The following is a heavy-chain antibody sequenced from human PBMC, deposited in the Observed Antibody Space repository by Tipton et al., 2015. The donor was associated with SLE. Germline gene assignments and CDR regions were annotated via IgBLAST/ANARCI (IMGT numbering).Heavy chain of an antibody. D-gene: IGHD3-10*01. V-gene: IGHV4-59*11. Sequence: TLSLTCTVSGGSISSHYWSWVRQFPGKGLEWIGYVHYSGSTNYNPSLKSRVTMSADTSRSQFSLGLSSVTAADTAVYYCAIYLRGSGQYSFDYWCQGSLVTVSS. CDR1: GGSISSHY. CDR3: AIYLRGSGQYSFDY. J-gene: IGHJ4*02. CDR2: VHYSGST.